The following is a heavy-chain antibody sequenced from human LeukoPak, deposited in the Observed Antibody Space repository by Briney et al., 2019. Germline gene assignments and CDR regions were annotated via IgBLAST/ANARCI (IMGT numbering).Heavy chain of an antibody. V-gene: IGHV3-21*01. CDR3: AGGAAAFNY. Sequence: GGSLRLSCAVSGITLSNYGMTWVRQAPGKGLEWVSSISSSSSYIYYAGSVKGRFTISRDNAKNSLYLQMNSLRAEDTAVYYCAGGAAAFNYWGQGTLVTVSS. CDR2: ISSSSSYI. CDR1: GITLSNYG. D-gene: IGHD6-13*01. J-gene: IGHJ4*02.